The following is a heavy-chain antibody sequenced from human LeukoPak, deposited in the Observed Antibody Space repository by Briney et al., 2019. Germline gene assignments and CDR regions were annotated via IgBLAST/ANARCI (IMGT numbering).Heavy chain of an antibody. J-gene: IGHJ4*02. Sequence: PSETLSLTCTVSGGSISSYYWSWIRQPPGKGLEGIGYIYYSGSTNYNPSLKSRVTISVDTSKNQFSLKLSSLTAADTAVYYCARTPVVAATYYFDYWGQGTLVTVSS. CDR3: ARTPVVAATYYFDY. V-gene: IGHV4-59*08. CDR1: GGSISSYY. CDR2: IYYSGST. D-gene: IGHD2-15*01.